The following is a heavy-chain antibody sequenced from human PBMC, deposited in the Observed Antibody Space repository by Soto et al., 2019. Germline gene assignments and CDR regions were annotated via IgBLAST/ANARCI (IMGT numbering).Heavy chain of an antibody. CDR3: ARAPSEDFWSGYFPFDY. D-gene: IGHD3-3*01. Sequence: ASVKVSCKASGYTFSSYGISWVRQAPGQGLEWMGWISAYNGNTNYAQKLQGRATMTTDTSTSTAYMELRRLRFDDTAVYYCARAPSEDFWSGYFPFDYWGQGTLVTVSS. V-gene: IGHV1-18*01. CDR2: ISAYNGNT. J-gene: IGHJ4*02. CDR1: GYTFSSYG.